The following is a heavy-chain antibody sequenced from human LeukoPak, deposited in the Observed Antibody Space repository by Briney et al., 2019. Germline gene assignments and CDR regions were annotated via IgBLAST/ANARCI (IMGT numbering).Heavy chain of an antibody. CDR3: ARIGSRRGSYYDY. D-gene: IGHD1-26*01. CDR1: GFSLSTSGMC. Sequence: SGPTLVNPPQTLTLTCTFSGFSLSTSGMCVSWIRQPPGKALEWLARIDWDDDKYYSTSLKTRLTISKDTSKNQVVLTMTNTDPVDTATYYCARIGSRRGSYYDYWGQGTLVTVSS. J-gene: IGHJ4*02. CDR2: IDWDDDK. V-gene: IGHV2-70*11.